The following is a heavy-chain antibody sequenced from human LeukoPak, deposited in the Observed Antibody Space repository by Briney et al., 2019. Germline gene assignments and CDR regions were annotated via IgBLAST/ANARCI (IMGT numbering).Heavy chain of an antibody. CDR2: TYTGGNS. D-gene: IGHD3-22*01. CDR1: GFTVRSTH. J-gene: IGHJ3*02. CDR3: ARGGRGSAAVVAPRSFDI. Sequence: GGSLRLSCAASGFTVRSTHMVWVRQAPGKGLEWFSFTYTGGNSYYAGSVKGRFIISRDISKNTLYLQMNSLRAEDSALYYCARGGRGSAAVVAPRSFDIWGQGTMVTVSS. V-gene: IGHV3-53*01.